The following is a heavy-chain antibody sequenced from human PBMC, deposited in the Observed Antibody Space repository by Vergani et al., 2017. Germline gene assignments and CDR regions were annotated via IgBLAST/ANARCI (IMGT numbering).Heavy chain of an antibody. Sequence: EVQLVQSGAEVKKPGESLKISCKGSGYSFTSYWIGWVRQMPGKGLEWMGIIYPGDSDTRYSPSFQGQVTISADKSISTAYLQWSSLKASDTAMYYWARHERGYYYDSSGYLIDYWGQGTLVTVSS. V-gene: IGHV5-51*01. CDR1: GYSFTSYW. CDR2: IYPGDSDT. J-gene: IGHJ4*02. D-gene: IGHD3-22*01. CDR3: ARHERGYYYDSSGYLIDY.